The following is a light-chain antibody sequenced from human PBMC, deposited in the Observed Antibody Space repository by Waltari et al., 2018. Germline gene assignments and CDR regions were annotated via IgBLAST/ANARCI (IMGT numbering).Light chain of an antibody. CDR3: QQYKNWPPLT. V-gene: IGKV3-15*01. Sequence: EIVMTQSPATLSVSPGGRATISCRASQIVSTNLAWYQHKPGQAPRLLIYDASTRATGIPPRFSGSGSGTEFTLTISSLQPEDFAVYYCQQYKNWPPLTFGGGTKVEIK. CDR2: DAS. CDR1: QIVSTN. J-gene: IGKJ4*01.